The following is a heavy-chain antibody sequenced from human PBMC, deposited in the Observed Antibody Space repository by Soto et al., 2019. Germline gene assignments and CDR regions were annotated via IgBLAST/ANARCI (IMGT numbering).Heavy chain of an antibody. CDR2: ISWNSGSI. V-gene: IGHV3-9*01. CDR1: GFTFDDYA. Sequence: EVQLVESGGGLVQPGRSLRLSCAASGFTFDDYAMHWVRQAPGKGLEWVSGISWNSGSIGYADSVKGRFTISRDNAKNSLYLQMNSLRAEDTAFYYCAKDISPHFDTCGMDVWGQGTTVTVSS. J-gene: IGHJ6*02. CDR3: AKDISPHFDTCGMDV. D-gene: IGHD3-22*01.